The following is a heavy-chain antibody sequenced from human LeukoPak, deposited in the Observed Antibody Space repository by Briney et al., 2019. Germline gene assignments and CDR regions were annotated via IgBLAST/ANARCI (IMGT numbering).Heavy chain of an antibody. CDR3: ARITYYYDSSAFDI. J-gene: IGHJ3*02. Sequence: GGSLRLSCAASGFTVSSNYMSWVRQAPGKGLEWVSVIYSGGSTYYADSVKGRFTISRDNSKNTLYLQMNSLRAEDTAVYYCARITYYYDSSAFDIWGQGTMVTVSS. D-gene: IGHD3-22*01. CDR1: GFTVSSNY. V-gene: IGHV3-66*01. CDR2: IYSGGST.